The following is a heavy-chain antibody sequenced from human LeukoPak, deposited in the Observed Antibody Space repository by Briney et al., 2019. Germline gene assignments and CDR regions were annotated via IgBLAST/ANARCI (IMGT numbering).Heavy chain of an antibody. J-gene: IGHJ4*02. V-gene: IGHV3-7*03. CDR2: INPDGSEK. CDR1: RFTFNKYY. Sequence: GGSLRLSCVASRFTFNKYYMSWVRQAPGKGLQWVANINPDGSEKYYVDSVKGRFTISRDNAKNSLYLQMNSLRAEDTALYYCAKVGRPYYYDSSGYPRSFFDYWGQGTLVTVSS. D-gene: IGHD3-22*01. CDR3: AKVGRPYYYDSSGYPRSFFDY.